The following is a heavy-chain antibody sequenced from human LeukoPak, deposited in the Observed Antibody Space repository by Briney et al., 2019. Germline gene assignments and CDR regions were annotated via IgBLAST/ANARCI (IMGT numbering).Heavy chain of an antibody. J-gene: IGHJ4*02. CDR3: AKTIAVLPFYYFDC. CDR2: INPSGGGT. CDR1: GYTFTNFY. V-gene: IGHV1-46*01. Sequence: WASVKVSCKASGYTFTNFYIHWMRQAPGQGLEWMGIINPSGGGTSYAQKFQGRVTMTRDTSTSTVYMELSSLRSEDTAVYYCAKTIAVLPFYYFDCWGQGSLVTVSS. D-gene: IGHD6-19*01.